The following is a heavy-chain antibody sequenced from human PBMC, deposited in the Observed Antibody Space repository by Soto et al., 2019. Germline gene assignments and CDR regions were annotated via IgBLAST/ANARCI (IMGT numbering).Heavy chain of an antibody. V-gene: IGHV4-4*02. CDR2: IYHSGST. J-gene: IGHJ3*02. D-gene: IGHD4-17*01. CDR1: GGSISSSNW. CDR3: ARQGYGDYDRGAFDI. Sequence: PSETLSLTCAVSGGSISSSNWWSCVRQPPGKGLEWIGEIYHSGSTNYNPSLKSRVTISVDKSKNQFSLKLSSVTAADTAVYYCARQGYGDYDRGAFDIWGQGTMVTV.